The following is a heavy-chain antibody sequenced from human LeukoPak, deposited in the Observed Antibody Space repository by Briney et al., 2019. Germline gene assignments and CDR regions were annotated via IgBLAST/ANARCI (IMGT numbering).Heavy chain of an antibody. CDR3: ARDHGGITLFEY. CDR2: ISSSSSYI. V-gene: IGHV3-21*01. D-gene: IGHD3-16*01. J-gene: IGHJ4*02. Sequence: KPGGSLRLSCAASGFTFSSYSMNWVRQAPGKGLEWVSSISSSSSYIYYADSVKGRFTISRDNAKNSLYLQTNSLRAEDTAVYYCARDHGGITLFEYWGQGTLVTVSS. CDR1: GFTFSSYS.